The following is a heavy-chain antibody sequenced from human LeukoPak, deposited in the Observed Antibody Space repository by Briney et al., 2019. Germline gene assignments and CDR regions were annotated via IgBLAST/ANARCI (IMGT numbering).Heavy chain of an antibody. D-gene: IGHD6-13*01. J-gene: IGHJ6*02. V-gene: IGHV4-59*01. CDR3: ARAVAAAGSYYYGMDV. CDR1: GGSISSYY. CDR2: IYYSGST. Sequence: SETLSLTCTVSGGSISSYYWSWIRQPPGKGLEWIGYIYYSGSTNYNPSLKSRVTISVDTSKNQFSLKLSSVTAADTAVYHCARAVAAAGSYYYGMDVWGQGTTVTVSS.